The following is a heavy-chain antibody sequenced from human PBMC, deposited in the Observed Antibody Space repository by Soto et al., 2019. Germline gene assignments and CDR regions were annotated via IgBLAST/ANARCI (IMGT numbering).Heavy chain of an antibody. CDR2: IIPILGIA. V-gene: IGHV1-69*08. J-gene: IGHJ4*02. D-gene: IGHD2-21*01. Sequence: QVQLVQSGAEVKKPGSSVKVSCKASGGTFSSYTLSWVRQAPGQGLEWMGRIIPILGIANYAKKFQGRVTITADKSTSTAYMELTSLRSEDTAVYYWARDPSAGDSAGYWGQGTLVTVSS. CDR3: ARDPSAGDSAGY. CDR1: GGTFSSYT.